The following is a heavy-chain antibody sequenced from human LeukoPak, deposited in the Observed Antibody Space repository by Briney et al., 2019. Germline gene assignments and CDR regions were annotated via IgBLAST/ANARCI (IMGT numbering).Heavy chain of an antibody. CDR3: AKGSKAVLFTRDHYMDV. CDR2: IRYDGSNK. CDR1: GFTFSSYA. Sequence: GGSLRLSCAASGFTFSSYAMYWVRQAPGKGLEWVAFIRYDGSNKYYADSVRGRFTISRDNSKNTLYLQMNSLRAEDTAVYFCAKGSKAVLFTRDHYMDVWGKGTTVTISS. J-gene: IGHJ6*03. V-gene: IGHV3-30*02. D-gene: IGHD6-19*01.